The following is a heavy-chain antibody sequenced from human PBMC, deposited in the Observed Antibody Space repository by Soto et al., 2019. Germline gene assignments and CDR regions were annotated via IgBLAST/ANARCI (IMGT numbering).Heavy chain of an antibody. CDR2: IYYSGST. V-gene: IGHV4-31*03. J-gene: IGHJ5*02. D-gene: IGHD2-2*01. Sequence: QVQLQESGPGLVKPSQTLSLTCTVSGGSISSGGYYWSWIRQHPGKGLEWIGYIYYSGSTYYNPSLKSRVTISVDTSKNQFSLKLSSVTAADTAVYYCARGIYCSSTSCWGWFDPWGQGTLVTVSS. CDR3: ARGIYCSSTSCWGWFDP. CDR1: GGSISSGGYY.